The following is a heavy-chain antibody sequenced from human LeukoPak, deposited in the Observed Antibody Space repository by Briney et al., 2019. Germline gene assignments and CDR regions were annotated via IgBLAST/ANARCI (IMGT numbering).Heavy chain of an antibody. CDR3: AKDRGMVQGAVDY. J-gene: IGHJ4*02. CDR1: GFAFSSYA. CDR2: ISDSGDFT. D-gene: IGHD3-10*01. Sequence: GGSLRLSCAASGFAFSSYAVSWVRQAPGKGLEWVSTISDSGDFTYYADSVKGRFTFSRDNSKNTLYLQMSSLRAEDTAVYYCAKDRGMVQGAVDYWGQGTLVTVSS. V-gene: IGHV3-23*01.